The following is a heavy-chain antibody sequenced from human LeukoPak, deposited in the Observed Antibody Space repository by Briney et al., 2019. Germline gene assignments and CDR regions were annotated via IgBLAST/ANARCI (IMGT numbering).Heavy chain of an antibody. CDR3: ARPTYYYDSSGYRNWFDP. J-gene: IGHJ5*02. V-gene: IGHV3-48*04. Sequence: GGSLRLSCAASGFTFDNYSMNWVRQAPGKGLEWISYITSASGTIDYADSVKGRFTIFRDNAKNSLYLEMNDLRAEDTAVYYCARPTYYYDSSGYRNWFDPWGRGTLVIVSS. CDR1: GFTFDNYS. CDR2: ITSASGTI. D-gene: IGHD3-22*01.